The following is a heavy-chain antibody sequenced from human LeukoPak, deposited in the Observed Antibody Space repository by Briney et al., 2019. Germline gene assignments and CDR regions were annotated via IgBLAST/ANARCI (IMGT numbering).Heavy chain of an antibody. D-gene: IGHD1-7*01. J-gene: IGHJ5*02. CDR2: INHSGST. Sequence: SETLSLTCAVYGGSFSGYYWSWIRQPPGRGLEWIGEINHSGSTNYNPSLKSRVTISVDTSKNQFSLKLSSVTAADTAVYYCARGVLELRITNWGYNWFDPWGQGTLVTVSS. CDR1: GGSFSGYY. CDR3: ARGVLELRITNWGYNWFDP. V-gene: IGHV4-34*01.